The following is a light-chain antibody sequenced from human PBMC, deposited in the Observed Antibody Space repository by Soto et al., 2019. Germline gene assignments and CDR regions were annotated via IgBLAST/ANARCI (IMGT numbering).Light chain of an antibody. V-gene: IGKV3-20*01. CDR3: QQYGSSPWT. J-gene: IGKJ1*01. CDR2: GAS. Sequence: EIVLTQSPGTLSLSPGERATLSCRASQSVSTNYLAWYQQQPGQAPRLLIYGASSRATGTPDRFSGSGSGTDFTLTISRLEPEDFAGYYCQQYGSSPWTFGQGTKVEIK. CDR1: QSVSTNY.